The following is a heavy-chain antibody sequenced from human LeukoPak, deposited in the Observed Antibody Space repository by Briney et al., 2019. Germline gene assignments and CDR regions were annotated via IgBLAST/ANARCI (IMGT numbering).Heavy chain of an antibody. J-gene: IGHJ4*02. Sequence: ASVKVSCKASGGTFSGYAISWVRQAPGQGLEWMGGIIPIFGTANYAQKFQGRVTITTDESTSTAYMELSSLRSEDTAVYYCARGWGVVPAEDWGQGTLVTVSS. CDR2: IIPIFGTA. V-gene: IGHV1-69*05. CDR3: ARGWGVVPAED. D-gene: IGHD2-2*01. CDR1: GGTFSGYA.